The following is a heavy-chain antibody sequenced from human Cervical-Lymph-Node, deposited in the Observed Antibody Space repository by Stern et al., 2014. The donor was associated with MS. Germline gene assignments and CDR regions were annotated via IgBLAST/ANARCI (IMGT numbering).Heavy chain of an antibody. CDR2: TSNKADSYTT. CDR1: GFTFSDHY. J-gene: IGHJ4*02. Sequence: VQLVQSGGGLVQPGGSLRLSCTASGFTFSDHYLDWVRQAPGKGLEWVGRTSNKADSYTTEYATSVKGRFTISTHESKNSVYLQMNNLKIDDTAVYYCARLPLNWGQGTLVTVSS. CDR3: ARLPLN. V-gene: IGHV3-72*01.